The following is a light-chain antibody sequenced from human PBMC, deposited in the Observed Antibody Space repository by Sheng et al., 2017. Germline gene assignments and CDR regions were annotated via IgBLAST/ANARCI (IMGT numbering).Light chain of an antibody. CDR2: TAY. CDR1: QDISNY. V-gene: IGKV1-27*01. J-gene: IGKJ3*01. Sequence: DIQMTQSPSSLSASVGGRVTITCRASQDISNYLAWYQQKPGKVPKLLIYTAYTLQSGVPSRFSGSGSGTDFTLTISSLQPEDVATYYCQQYNSAIFTFGPGTTVDI. CDR3: QQYNSAIFT.